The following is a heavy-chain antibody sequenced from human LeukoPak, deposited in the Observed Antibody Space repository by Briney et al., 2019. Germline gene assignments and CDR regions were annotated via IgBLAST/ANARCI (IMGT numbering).Heavy chain of an antibody. Sequence: GGSLRLSCAASGFTFSSYAMSWVRQAPGNGLEWVSAISGSGGSTYYADSVKGRFTISRDNSKNTLYLQMNSLRAEDTAVYYCAKEFSSGWYLADAFDIWGQGTMVTVSS. V-gene: IGHV3-23*01. CDR1: GFTFSSYA. CDR2: ISGSGGST. J-gene: IGHJ3*02. CDR3: AKEFSSGWYLADAFDI. D-gene: IGHD6-19*01.